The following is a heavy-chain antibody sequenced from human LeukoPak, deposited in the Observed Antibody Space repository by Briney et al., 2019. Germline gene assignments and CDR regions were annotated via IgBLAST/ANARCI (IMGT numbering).Heavy chain of an antibody. CDR1: GYSISSGYY. Sequence: SETLSLTCAVSGYSISSGYYWGWIRQPPGKGLEWIGSIYHSGSTYYNPSLKSRVTISVDTSKNQFSLKLSSVTAADTAVYYCARYPEAFDIWGQGTMITVSS. CDR3: ARYPEAFDI. J-gene: IGHJ3*02. CDR2: IYHSGST. V-gene: IGHV4-38-2*01.